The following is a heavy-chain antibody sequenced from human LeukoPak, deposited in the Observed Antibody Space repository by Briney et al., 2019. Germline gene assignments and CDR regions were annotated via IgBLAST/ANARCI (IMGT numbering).Heavy chain of an antibody. CDR2: IYTSGST. CDR1: SGYISSGTYY. J-gene: IGHJ5*02. V-gene: IGHV4-61*02. CDR3: ARDGSGWLNWFDP. D-gene: IGHD6-19*01. Sequence: ASETLSLTCTVSSGYISSGTYYWSWIRQPAGKGLEWIGRIYTSGSTNYNPSLKSRVTISLDPSKNQFSLKLSSVTAADTAVYYCARDGSGWLNWFDPWGQGTLVTVSS.